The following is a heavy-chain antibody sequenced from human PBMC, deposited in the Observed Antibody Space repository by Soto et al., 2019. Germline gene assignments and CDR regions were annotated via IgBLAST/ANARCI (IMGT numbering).Heavy chain of an antibody. CDR3: ARNYGSGRSGYYYGMDV. J-gene: IGHJ6*02. D-gene: IGHD3-10*01. V-gene: IGHV4-34*01. CDR1: GGSFSGYY. Sequence: PSETLSLTCAVYGGSFSGYYWSWIRQPPGKGLEWIGEINHSGSTNYNPSLKSRVTISVDTSKNQFSLKLSSVTAADTAVYYCARNYGSGRSGYYYGMDVWGQGTTVTVSS. CDR2: INHSGST.